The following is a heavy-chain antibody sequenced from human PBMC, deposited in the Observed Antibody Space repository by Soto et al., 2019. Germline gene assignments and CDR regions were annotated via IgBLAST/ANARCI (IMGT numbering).Heavy chain of an antibody. Sequence: SETLSLTCTVSGGSISSSSYYWGWIRQPPGKGLEWIGSIYYSGSTYYNPSLKSRVTISVDTSKNKLYLKLSSVTAADTAVYYCVRQRATMVRGVKKDEFDYWGQGTLVTVSS. V-gene: IGHV4-39*01. D-gene: IGHD3-10*01. CDR2: IYYSGST. J-gene: IGHJ4*02. CDR3: VRQRATMVRGVKKDEFDY. CDR1: GGSISSSSYY.